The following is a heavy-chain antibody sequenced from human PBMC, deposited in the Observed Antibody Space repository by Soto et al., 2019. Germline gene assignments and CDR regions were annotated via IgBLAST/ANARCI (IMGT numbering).Heavy chain of an antibody. Sequence: QVQLVQSGTEVKRPGDSVKVSCKASGYTFTGYYVHWVRQAPGQGPEWMGWINPNSGDTYLAQRFQGRVAMNRDTSIGTAYMELRGLTSDDTAEYYCAKGGAIVAAGTRVYLYNAMDVWGQGTTVTVSS. CDR3: AKGGAIVAAGTRVYLYNAMDV. CDR2: INPNSGDT. D-gene: IGHD1-26*01. CDR1: GYTFTGYY. V-gene: IGHV1-2*02. J-gene: IGHJ6*02.